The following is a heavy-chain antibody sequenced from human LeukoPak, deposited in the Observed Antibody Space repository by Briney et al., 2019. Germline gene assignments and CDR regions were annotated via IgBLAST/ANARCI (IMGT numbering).Heavy chain of an antibody. CDR2: FDPEDGET. Sequence: ASVKVSCKVSGYTLTELSMHWVRQAPGKGLEWMGGFDPEDGETIYAQKFQGRVTMTEDTSTDTAYMELSSLRSEDTAVYYCATELGVRGAFDIWGQGTMVTVSS. J-gene: IGHJ3*02. CDR3: ATELGVRGAFDI. V-gene: IGHV1-24*01. CDR1: GYTLTELS. D-gene: IGHD3-10*01.